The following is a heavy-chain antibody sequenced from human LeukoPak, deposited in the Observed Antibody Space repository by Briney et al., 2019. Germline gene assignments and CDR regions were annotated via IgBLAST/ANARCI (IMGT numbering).Heavy chain of an antibody. J-gene: IGHJ4*02. CDR3: ARDRVRVVGATCGTTGY. V-gene: IGHV1-2*02. CDR1: GGTFSSYA. CDR2: INPNSGGT. Sequence: ASVKVSCKASGGTFSSYAISWVRQAPGQGLEWMGWINPNSGGTNYAQKFQGRVTMTRDTSISTAYMELSRLRSDDTAVYYCARDRVRVVGATCGTTGYWGQGTLVTVSS. D-gene: IGHD1-26*01.